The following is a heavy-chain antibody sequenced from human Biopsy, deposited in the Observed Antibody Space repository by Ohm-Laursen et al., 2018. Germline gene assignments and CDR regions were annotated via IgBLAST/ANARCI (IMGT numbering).Heavy chain of an antibody. CDR3: ARHLVLTNPRRAFDI. Sequence: SETLSLTCTVSGDSVTSDNYFWAWIRQPPGKGLEWIGSKHYRGGSYSNQSLRSRVAMSVDTAKNQTSLTLASVTAADTAVYFCARHLVLTNPRRAFDIWGQGTVVTVSS. D-gene: IGHD4/OR15-4a*01. CDR2: KHYRGGS. J-gene: IGHJ3*02. CDR1: GDSVTSDNYF. V-gene: IGHV4-39*01.